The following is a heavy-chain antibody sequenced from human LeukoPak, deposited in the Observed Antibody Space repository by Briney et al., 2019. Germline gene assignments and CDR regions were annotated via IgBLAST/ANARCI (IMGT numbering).Heavy chain of an antibody. J-gene: IGHJ4*02. Sequence: SETLSLTCAVYGGSFSGYYWSWIRQPPGKGLEWIGEINHSGSTNYNPSLKSRVTMSVDTSKNQFSLKLSSVTAADTAVYYCARARVNTAMADEGYFDYWGQGTLVTVSS. V-gene: IGHV4-34*01. CDR2: INHSGST. D-gene: IGHD5-18*01. CDR1: GGSFSGYY. CDR3: ARARVNTAMADEGYFDY.